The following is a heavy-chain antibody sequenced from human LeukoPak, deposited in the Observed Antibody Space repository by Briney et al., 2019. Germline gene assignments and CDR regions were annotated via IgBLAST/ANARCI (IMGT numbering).Heavy chain of an antibody. V-gene: IGHV4-59*08. J-gene: IGHJ4*02. Sequence: SETLSLTCTVSGGSISSYDWSWIRQPPGKGLEWIGHIYYSGSTHYNPSLKSRVTISVDTSKNQFSLKLSSVTAADTAVYYCARHVGNSGSGSYLTYFDYWGQGTLVTVSS. D-gene: IGHD3-10*01. CDR3: ARHVGNSGSGSYLTYFDY. CDR1: GGSISSYD. CDR2: IYYSGST.